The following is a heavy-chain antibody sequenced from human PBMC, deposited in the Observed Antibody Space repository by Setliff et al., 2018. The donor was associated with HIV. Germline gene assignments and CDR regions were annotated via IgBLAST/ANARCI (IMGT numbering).Heavy chain of an antibody. D-gene: IGHD6-19*01. V-gene: IGHV7-4-1*02. J-gene: IGHJ6*02. Sequence: RASVKVSCKASGYTLTTYAISWVRQAPGQGLEWMGWFNTETGNPMYAQGFRGRFVFSLDTSVSTAYLQISSLKAEDTAVYYCARDLPLPGIAVAASMGRDYYYSMDVWGQGTTVTV. CDR2: FNTETGNP. CDR3: ARDLPLPGIAVAASMGRDYYYSMDV. CDR1: GYTLTTYA.